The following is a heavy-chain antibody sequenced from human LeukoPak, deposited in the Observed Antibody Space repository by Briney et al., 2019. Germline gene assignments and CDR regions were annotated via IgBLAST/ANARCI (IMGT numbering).Heavy chain of an antibody. V-gene: IGHV3-74*01. CDR2: IASDGSST. CDR1: GFTFSSYW. CDR3: ARGRPHGNDY. Sequence: GGSLRLSCAASGFTFSSYWMNWVRQAPGKGLVWVSRIASDGSSTTYADSVKGRFSISRDNAKNTLYLQMNSLRDEDTAVYYCARGRPHGNDYWGQGTLVTVSS. J-gene: IGHJ4*02. D-gene: IGHD4-23*01.